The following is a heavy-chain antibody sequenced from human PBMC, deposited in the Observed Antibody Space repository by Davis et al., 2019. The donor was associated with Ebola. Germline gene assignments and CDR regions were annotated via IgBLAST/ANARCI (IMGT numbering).Heavy chain of an antibody. V-gene: IGHV5-51*01. Sequence: GESLKISCKGSGFTFTSHWIVWVRQMPGKGLEWIGIIYSGDSDTRYRPSFEGQVTISVDRSINTAYLQWSSLKASDSAMYYCARQEALYGSIDNWGQGTLVTVSS. CDR3: ARQEALYGSIDN. CDR1: GFTFTSHW. CDR2: IYSGDSDT. D-gene: IGHD6-13*01. J-gene: IGHJ4*02.